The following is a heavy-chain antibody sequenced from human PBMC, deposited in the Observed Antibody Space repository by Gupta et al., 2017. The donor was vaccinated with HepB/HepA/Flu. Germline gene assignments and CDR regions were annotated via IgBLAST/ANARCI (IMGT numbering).Heavy chain of an antibody. Sequence: QVQVVQTGADMKRPGASVRVSCKANTFTLTSSDIHWVRRAAGQGLDWMGWINPNNGKTGFAQKFQGRVTMTRDTSISTVYMELSSLRPEDTAIYYCARTMGRSDSTRWGYYFDFWGQGTPVTVSS. D-gene: IGHD2-21*02. J-gene: IGHJ4*02. V-gene: IGHV1-8*01. CDR2: INPNNGKT. CDR1: TFTLTSSD. CDR3: ARTMGRSDSTRWGYYFDF.